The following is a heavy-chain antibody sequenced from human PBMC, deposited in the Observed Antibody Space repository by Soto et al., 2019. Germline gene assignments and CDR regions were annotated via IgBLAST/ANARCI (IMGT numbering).Heavy chain of an antibody. V-gene: IGHV3-23*01. Sequence: EVQLLESGGDLVQPGGSLRLSCAASGFTFTSYAMSWIRQAPGKGLEWVSAITGGGDNTYYADSVKGRFTISRDNSKNTLYLQMNSLRAEDTAFYYCTQDGESSNWLTLNWGQGTLVTVSS. CDR2: ITGGGDNT. J-gene: IGHJ4*02. D-gene: IGHD6-13*01. CDR1: GFTFTSYA. CDR3: TQDGESSNWLTLN.